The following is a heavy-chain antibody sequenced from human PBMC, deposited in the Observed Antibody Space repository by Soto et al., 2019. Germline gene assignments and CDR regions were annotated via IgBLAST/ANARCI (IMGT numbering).Heavy chain of an antibody. Sequence: SVKVSCKASGGTFSSYAISWVRQAPGQGLEWMGGIIPIFGTANYAQKFQGRVTITADESTSTAYMELSSLRSEDTAVYYCVRFRKMATISGPAFDICGQGTMVTVSS. CDR2: IIPIFGTA. CDR3: VRFRKMATISGPAFDI. CDR1: GGTFSSYA. D-gene: IGHD5-12*01. J-gene: IGHJ3*02. V-gene: IGHV1-69*13.